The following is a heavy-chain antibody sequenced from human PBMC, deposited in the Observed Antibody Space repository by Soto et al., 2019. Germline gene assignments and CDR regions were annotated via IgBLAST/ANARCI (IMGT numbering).Heavy chain of an antibody. J-gene: IGHJ3*02. D-gene: IGHD5-18*01. V-gene: IGHV3-33*01. CDR3: ARDVTGYSYGHDAFDI. Sequence: QVQLVESGGGVVQPGRSLRLSCAASGFTFSSYGMHWVRQAPGKGLEWVAVIWYDGSNKYYADSVKGRFTISRDNSKNTLYLQMNSRRAEDTAVYYCARDVTGYSYGHDAFDILGQETMVTVSS. CDR1: GFTFSSYG. CDR2: IWYDGSNK.